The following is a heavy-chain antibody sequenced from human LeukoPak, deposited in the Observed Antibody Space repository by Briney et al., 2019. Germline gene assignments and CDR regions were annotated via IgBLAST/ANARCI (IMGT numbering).Heavy chain of an antibody. CDR1: GFTFSSYS. CDR3: ARCSSTGCASSPLAGYLY. CDR2: ISSSSSYI. V-gene: IGHV3-21*01. J-gene: IGHJ4*02. Sequence: GGSLRLSCAASGFTFSSYSMNWVRQAPGKGLEWVSSISSSSSYIYYADSVKGRFTISRDNAKSSLFLQMNSLRAEDTAVYYCARCSSTGCASSPLAGYLYWGQGTLVTVSS. D-gene: IGHD2-2*01.